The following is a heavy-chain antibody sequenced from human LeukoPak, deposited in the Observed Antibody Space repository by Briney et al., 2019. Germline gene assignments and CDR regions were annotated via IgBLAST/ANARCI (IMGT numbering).Heavy chain of an antibody. V-gene: IGHV3-30*04. CDR1: GLTFSSYA. J-gene: IGHJ3*02. D-gene: IGHD3-10*01. CDR3: ARDRAYYGSGSYEVHAFDI. Sequence: GRSLRLSCAASGLTFSSYAMHWVRQAPGKGLEWVAVISYDGSNKYYADSVKGRFTISRDNSKNTLYLQMNSLRAEDTAVYYCARDRAYYGSGSYEVHAFDIWGQGTMVTVSS. CDR2: ISYDGSNK.